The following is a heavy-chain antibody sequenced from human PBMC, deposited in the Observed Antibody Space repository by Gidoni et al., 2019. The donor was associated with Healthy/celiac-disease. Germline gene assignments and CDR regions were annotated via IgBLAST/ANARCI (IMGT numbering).Heavy chain of an antibody. CDR2: ISYDGSNK. J-gene: IGHJ6*02. Sequence: QVQLVESGGGVVQPGRSLRLSCAASGFTFSSYGMHWVRQAPGKGLEWVAVISYDGSNKYYADSVKGRFTISRDNSKNTLYLQMNSLRAEDTAVYYCAKDLLDELGPRVGYYYYYGMDVWGQGTTVTVSS. CDR1: GFTFSSYG. V-gene: IGHV3-30*18. D-gene: IGHD6-6*01. CDR3: AKDLLDELGPRVGYYYYYGMDV.